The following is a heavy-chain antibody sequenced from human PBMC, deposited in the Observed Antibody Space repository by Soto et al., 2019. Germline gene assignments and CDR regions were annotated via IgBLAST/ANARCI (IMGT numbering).Heavy chain of an antibody. CDR1: GGSFSGYY. V-gene: IGHV4-34*01. CDR3: ARALRWNWFDP. CDR2: INHSGST. J-gene: IGHJ5*02. Sequence: QVQLQQWGAGLLKPSETLSLTCAVYGGSFSGYYWSWIRQPPGKGLEWIGEINHSGSTNYNPSLKSRVTISVDTSKNQFSLKLSSVTAADTAVYYCARALRWNWFDPWGQGTLVTVSS. D-gene: IGHD4-17*01.